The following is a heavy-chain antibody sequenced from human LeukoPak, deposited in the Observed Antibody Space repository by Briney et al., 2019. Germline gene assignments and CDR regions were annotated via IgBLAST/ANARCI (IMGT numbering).Heavy chain of an antibody. CDR3: AKDTTPPKAGFDP. J-gene: IGHJ5*02. Sequence: GGSLRLSCAASGFTFSSYGMHWVRQAPGKGLEWVAFIRYDGSNKYYADSVKGRFTISRDNSKNTLYLQMNSLRAEDTAVYYCAKDTTPPKAGFDPSGQGTLVTVSS. CDR1: GFTFSSYG. V-gene: IGHV3-30*02. CDR2: IRYDGSNK. D-gene: IGHD1-14*01.